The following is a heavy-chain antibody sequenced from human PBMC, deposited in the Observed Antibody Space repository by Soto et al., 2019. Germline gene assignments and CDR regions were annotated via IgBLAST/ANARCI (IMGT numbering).Heavy chain of an antibody. J-gene: IGHJ6*02. D-gene: IGHD1-26*01. V-gene: IGHV3-48*02. CDR2: ISSSSSTI. CDR1: GFTFSSYS. Sequence: GGSLRLSCAASGFTFSSYSMNWVRQAPGKGLEWVSYISSSSSTIYYADSVKGRFTISRDNAKNSLYLQMNSLRDEDTAVYYCARLDSGSYHYYYYYGMDVWGQGTTVTVSS. CDR3: ARLDSGSYHYYYYYGMDV.